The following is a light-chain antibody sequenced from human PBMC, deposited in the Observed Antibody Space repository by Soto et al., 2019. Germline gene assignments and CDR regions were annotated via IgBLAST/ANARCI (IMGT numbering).Light chain of an antibody. J-gene: IGKJ4*01. CDR1: QSIISY. V-gene: IGKV1-17*01. CDR3: QQFNSYPLT. CDR2: AAS. Sequence: DILMTQSPSSLSASVGDRVTITCRASQSIISYLSWYQQKPGKAPKLLVYAASSLQSGVPSRFSGSGSGTEFTLTISSLQPEDFATYYCQQFNSYPLTFGGGTKVDNK.